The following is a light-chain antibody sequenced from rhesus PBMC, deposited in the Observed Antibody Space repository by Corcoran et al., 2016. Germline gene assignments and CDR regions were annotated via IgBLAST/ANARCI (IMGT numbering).Light chain of an antibody. Sequence: DIQMTQSPSFLSASVGDRVTVSCRASQDISSYLAWYQQKPGKAPKPLSYYASNLESGFPSRFSGSGSGTEFTFTISSLQPEDFAVYYCQQYNSDPFTFGPGTKLDIK. V-gene: IGKV1-37*01. CDR3: QQYNSDPFT. CDR2: YAS. J-gene: IGKJ3*01. CDR1: QDISSY.